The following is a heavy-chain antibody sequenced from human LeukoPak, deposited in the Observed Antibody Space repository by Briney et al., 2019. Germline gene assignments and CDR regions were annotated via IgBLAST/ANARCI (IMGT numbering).Heavy chain of an antibody. J-gene: IGHJ6*02. V-gene: IGHV1-8*01. CDR1: GYTFTSYD. Sequence: ASVKVSCKASGYTFTSYDINWVRQATGQGLEWMGWMNPNGGNTGYAQKFQGRVTMTRNTSISTAYMELGSLRSEDTAVYYCARIGRAVAGFYYYYGMDVWGQGTTVTVSS. CDR3: ARIGRAVAGFYYYYGMDV. CDR2: MNPNGGNT. D-gene: IGHD6-19*01.